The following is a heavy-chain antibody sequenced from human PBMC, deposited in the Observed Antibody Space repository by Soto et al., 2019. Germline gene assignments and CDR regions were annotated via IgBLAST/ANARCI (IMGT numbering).Heavy chain of an antibody. D-gene: IGHD1-26*01. V-gene: IGHV3-23*01. CDR2: ISGSGGST. CDR3: AKVANGSYKLRYCFES. Sequence: EVHLLESGGGLAQPGGSLRLSCAASGFTFSSHALTWVRQAPGKGLEWVSGISGSGGSTYYADSVKGRFFISRDSSKNTLHLQMNSLRADDTAVYYCAKVANGSYKLRYCFESWGQGTLVTVSS. J-gene: IGHJ4*02. CDR1: GFTFSSHA.